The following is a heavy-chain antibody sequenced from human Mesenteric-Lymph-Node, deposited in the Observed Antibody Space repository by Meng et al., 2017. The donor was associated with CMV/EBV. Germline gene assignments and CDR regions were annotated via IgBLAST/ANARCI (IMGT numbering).Heavy chain of an antibody. CDR1: GFTFSSYA. CDR3: ARDPSLVNQQLVPRNYYYYYYGMDV. Sequence: GGSLRLSCAASGFTFSSYAMHWVRQAPGKGLEWVAVISYDGSNKYYADSVKGRFTISRDNSKNTLYLQMNSLRAEDTAVYYCARDPSLVNQQLVPRNYYYYYYGMDVWGQGTTVTVSS. D-gene: IGHD6-13*01. V-gene: IGHV3-30*04. J-gene: IGHJ6*02. CDR2: ISYDGSNK.